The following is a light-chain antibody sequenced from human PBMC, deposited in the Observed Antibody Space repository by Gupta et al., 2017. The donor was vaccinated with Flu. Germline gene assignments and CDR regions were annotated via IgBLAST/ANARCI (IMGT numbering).Light chain of an antibody. CDR2: DAS. CDR1: QSVSSY. V-gene: IGKV3-11*01. Sequence: ELVLTQSPATLSFSPGERPTLSCRASQSVSSYLAWYQQKPGQAPRLLIYDASNRATGIPARFSGSGSGTDFTLTISSLEPEDFAVYYCQQRSNWPPVLTFGGGTKVEIK. CDR3: QQRSNWPPVLT. J-gene: IGKJ4*01.